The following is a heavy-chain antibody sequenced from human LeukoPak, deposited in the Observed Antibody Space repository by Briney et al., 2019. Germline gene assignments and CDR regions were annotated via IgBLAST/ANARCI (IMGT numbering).Heavy chain of an antibody. V-gene: IGHV3-7*03. CDR3: ARDGEGCGGDCSDYYYYGMDV. Sequence: PGGTLRLSRAASGFTFTSYWMSWVRQAPGEGHEWVAHIKQNGREKYYMDSVKGRFTISSDNAKNSLYLQMNSLRAEDTAVYYCARDGEGCGGDCSDYYYYGMDVWGQGTTVTVSS. CDR2: IKQNGREK. CDR1: GFTFTSYW. J-gene: IGHJ6*02. D-gene: IGHD2-21*02.